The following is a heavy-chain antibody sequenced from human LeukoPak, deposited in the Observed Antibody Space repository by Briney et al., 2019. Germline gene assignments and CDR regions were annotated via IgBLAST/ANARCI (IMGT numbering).Heavy chain of an antibody. CDR1: GFTFSSYS. CDR2: ISSSSSYI. CDR3: ASGKPYTAAFDY. D-gene: IGHD2-2*01. J-gene: IGHJ4*02. V-gene: IGHV3-21*01. Sequence: GGSLRLSCAASGFTFSSYSMNWVRQAPGKGLEWVSSISSSSSYIYYADSVKGRFTISRDNAKNSLYLQMNSLRAEDTAVYYCASGKPYTAAFDYWGQGTLVTVSS.